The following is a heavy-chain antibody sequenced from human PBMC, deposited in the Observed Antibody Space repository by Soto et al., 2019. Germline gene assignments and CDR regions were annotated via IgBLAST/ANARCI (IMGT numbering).Heavy chain of an antibody. D-gene: IGHD1-26*01. J-gene: IGHJ6*02. CDR3: AKPPHNGRAGVYGLDV. CDR2: IDADSGDT. CDR1: GYTFSDYY. V-gene: IGHV1-2*04. Sequence: QVQLVQSGAEASKPGASLKVSCKASGYTFSDYYIHWVRQDPGQGLEWMGWIDADSGDTKYAQKLQGWVTMTRDTSINTASLELSMLISDNTALYYWAKPPHNGRAGVYGLDVWAQGTTVTVSS.